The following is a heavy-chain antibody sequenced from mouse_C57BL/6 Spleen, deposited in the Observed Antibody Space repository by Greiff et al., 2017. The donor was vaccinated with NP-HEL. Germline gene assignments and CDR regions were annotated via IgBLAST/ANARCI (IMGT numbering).Heavy chain of an antibody. J-gene: IGHJ2*01. D-gene: IGHD2-5*01. CDR3: ARRSNYYFDY. Sequence: DVKLQESGGGLVKPGGSLKLSCAASGFTFSSYAMSWVRQTPEKRLEWVATISDGGSYTYYPDNVKGRFTISRDNAKNNLYLQMSHLKSEDTAMYYCARRSNYYFDYWGQGTTLTVSS. CDR1: GFTFSSYA. CDR2: ISDGGSYT. V-gene: IGHV5-4*03.